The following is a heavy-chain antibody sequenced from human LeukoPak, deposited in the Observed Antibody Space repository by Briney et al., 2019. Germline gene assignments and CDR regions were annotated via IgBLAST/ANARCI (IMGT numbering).Heavy chain of an antibody. CDR2: INHSGST. CDR3: ATKGSYSNYTIDYYYYYYMDV. D-gene: IGHD4-11*01. CDR1: GGSFSGYY. V-gene: IGHV4-34*01. J-gene: IGHJ6*03. Sequence: KPSETLSLTCAVYGGSFSGYYWSWIRQPPGKGLEWIGEINHSGSTNYNPSLKSRVTISVDTSKNQFSLKLSSVTAADTAVYYCATKGSYSNYTIDYYYYYYMDVWGKGTTVTVSS.